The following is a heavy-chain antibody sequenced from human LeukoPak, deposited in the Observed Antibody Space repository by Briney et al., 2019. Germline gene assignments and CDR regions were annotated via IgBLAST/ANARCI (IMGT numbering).Heavy chain of an antibody. Sequence: PSETLSLTCTVSGGSINSRTYYWTWIRQPAGKGLEWIGEINHSGSTNYNPSLKSRVTISVDTSKNQFSLKLSSVTAADTAVYYCARGRGYCSSTSCYAKGIVRYYYYMDVWGKGTTVTVSS. CDR1: GGSINSRTYY. D-gene: IGHD2-2*03. CDR3: ARGRGYCSSTSCYAKGIVRYYYYMDV. V-gene: IGHV4-61*10. J-gene: IGHJ6*03. CDR2: INHSGST.